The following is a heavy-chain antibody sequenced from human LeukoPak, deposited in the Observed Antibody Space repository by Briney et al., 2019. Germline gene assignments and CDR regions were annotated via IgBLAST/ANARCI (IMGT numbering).Heavy chain of an antibody. Sequence: SETLSLTCTVSGGSISISTYYWGWIRQPPGKGLEWIGSIYYSGSTYYNPSLKSRVTISVDTSKNQFSLKLSSVTAADTAVYYCARYTAMVNDAFDIWGQGTMVTVSS. J-gene: IGHJ3*02. V-gene: IGHV4-39*01. CDR3: ARYTAMVNDAFDI. CDR2: IYYSGST. CDR1: GGSISISTYY. D-gene: IGHD5-18*01.